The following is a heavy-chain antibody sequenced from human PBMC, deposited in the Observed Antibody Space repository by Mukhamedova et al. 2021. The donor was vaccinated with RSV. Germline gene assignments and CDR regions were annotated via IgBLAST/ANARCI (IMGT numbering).Heavy chain of an antibody. J-gene: IGHJ4*02. CDR2: GTP. V-gene: IGHV1-69*01. D-gene: IGHD2-21*01. Sequence: GTPNYSQKVQGRLTITADESTSTVSMELSTLRSEDTAVYYCARSYCGGDCYSPFDYWGQGTLVTVSS. CDR3: ARSYCGGDCYSPFDY.